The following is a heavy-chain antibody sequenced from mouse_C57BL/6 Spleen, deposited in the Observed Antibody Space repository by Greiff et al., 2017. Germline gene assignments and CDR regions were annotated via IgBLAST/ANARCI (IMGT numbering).Heavy chain of an antibody. Sequence: QVHVKQPGAELVKPGASVKVSCKASGYTFTSYWMHWVKQRPGQGLEWIGRIHPSDSDTNYNQKFKGKATLTVDKSSSTAYMQLSSLTSEDSAVYYCAMGGNPSWYFDVWGTGTTVTVSS. CDR3: AMGGNPSWYFDV. J-gene: IGHJ1*03. D-gene: IGHD2-1*01. CDR1: GYTFTSYW. CDR2: IHPSDSDT. V-gene: IGHV1-74*01.